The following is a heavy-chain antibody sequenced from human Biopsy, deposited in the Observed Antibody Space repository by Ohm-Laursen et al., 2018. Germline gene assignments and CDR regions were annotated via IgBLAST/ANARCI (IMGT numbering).Heavy chain of an antibody. CDR2: ISHSGNT. J-gene: IGHJ4*02. CDR3: ARRTLFTHYFDF. D-gene: IGHD3-3*01. CDR1: GFSISSGHY. V-gene: IGHV4-38-2*01. Sequence: SDTLSLTCAVFGFSISSGHYWAWIRQPPGKGLEWIGTISHSGNTYYNPSLKTRVTISLDTSKNQFSLSLSSVTAADTAVYYCARRTLFTHYFDFWGPGTLVTVSS.